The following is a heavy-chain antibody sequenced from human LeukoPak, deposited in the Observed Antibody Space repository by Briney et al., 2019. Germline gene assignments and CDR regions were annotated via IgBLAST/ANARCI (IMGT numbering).Heavy chain of an antibody. CDR1: GGSISSYY. D-gene: IGHD5-18*01. Sequence: SETLSLTCAVSGGSISSYYWSWIRQPPGKGLEWIGYIYYSGSTNYNPSLKSRVTISVDTSKNQFSLKLSSVTAADTAVYYCARELGSGYSYGIFDYWGQRTLVTVSS. CDR3: ARELGSGYSYGIFDY. CDR2: IYYSGST. J-gene: IGHJ4*02. V-gene: IGHV4-59*01.